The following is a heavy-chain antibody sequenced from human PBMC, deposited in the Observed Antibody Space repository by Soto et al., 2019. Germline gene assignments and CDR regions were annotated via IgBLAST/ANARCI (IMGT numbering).Heavy chain of an antibody. CDR1: GGSFSGYY. V-gene: IGHV4-34*01. Sequence: SETLSLTCAVYGGSFSGYYWSWIRQPPGKGLEWIGEINHSGSTNYNPSLKSRVTISVDTSKNQFSLKLSSVTAADTAVYYCARERYYDFWSGYCGGWWFDPWGQGTLVTVS. D-gene: IGHD3-3*01. CDR2: INHSGST. J-gene: IGHJ5*02. CDR3: ARERYYDFWSGYCGGWWFDP.